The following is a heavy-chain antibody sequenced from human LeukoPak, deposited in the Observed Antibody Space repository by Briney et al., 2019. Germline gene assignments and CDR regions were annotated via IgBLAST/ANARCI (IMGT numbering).Heavy chain of an antibody. V-gene: IGHV4-34*01. CDR3: ARGGYYDFWSGYPCWYFDL. Sequence: PSETLSLTCAVYGGSFSGYYWSWIRQPPGKGLVWIGEINHSGSTNYNPSLKSRVTISVDTSKNQFSLKLSSVTAADTAVYYCARGGYYDFWSGYPCWYFDLWGRGTLVTVSS. J-gene: IGHJ2*01. D-gene: IGHD3-3*01. CDR1: GGSFSGYY. CDR2: INHSGST.